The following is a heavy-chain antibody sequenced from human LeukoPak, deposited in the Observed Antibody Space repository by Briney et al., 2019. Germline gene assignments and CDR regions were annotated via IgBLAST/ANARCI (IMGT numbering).Heavy chain of an antibody. CDR3: ALTKYSSSSPGWFDP. D-gene: IGHD2-2*01. V-gene: IGHV2-5*02. CDR2: IYWDDDK. J-gene: IGHJ5*02. Sequence: SGPTLVNPTQTLTLTCTFSGFSLSASGVGVGWIRQPPGEALEWLAVIYWDDDKRYSPSLKSRLTTTKDTSKNQVVLTMSNVDPVDTATYYCALTKYSSSSPGWFDPWGQGILVTVSS. CDR1: GFSLSASGVG.